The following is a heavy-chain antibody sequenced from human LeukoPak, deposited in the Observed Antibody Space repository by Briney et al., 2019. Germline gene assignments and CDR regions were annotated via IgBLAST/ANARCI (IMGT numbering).Heavy chain of an antibody. CDR1: GGSISSSSYY. CDR2: IYYSGST. J-gene: IGHJ4*02. D-gene: IGHD6-13*01. Sequence: PSETLSLTCTVSGGSISSSSYYWGWIRQPPGKGLEWIGSIYYSGSTYYNPSLKSRVTISVDTSKNQFSLKLSSVTAADTAVYYCARAHKSSSWYEPFDYWGQGTLVTVSS. V-gene: IGHV4-39*07. CDR3: ARAHKSSSWYEPFDY.